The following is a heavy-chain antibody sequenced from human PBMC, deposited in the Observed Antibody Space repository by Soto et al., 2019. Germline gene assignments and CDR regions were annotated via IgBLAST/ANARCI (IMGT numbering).Heavy chain of an antibody. CDR3: VRDRRIYYSDPHDEFVASDYEV. CDR1: GGIFGSHG. CDR2: FIPIFRTL. V-gene: IGHV1-69*01. J-gene: IGHJ3*01. D-gene: IGHD3-22*01. Sequence: QVHVVQSEAEVKKPGSSVRVSCTASGGIFGSHGFSWVRQAPGQRLEWVGGFIPIFRTLTYTEKFQARVRIAADESTNTVYLDLSSLTSEDTAVYYCVRDRRIYYSDPHDEFVASDYEVWGQGTMVSVSS.